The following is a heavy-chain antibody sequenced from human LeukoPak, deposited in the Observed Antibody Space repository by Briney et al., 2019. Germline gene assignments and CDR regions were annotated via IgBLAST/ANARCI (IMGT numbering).Heavy chain of an antibody. Sequence: ASVKVSCKASGYTFIKYATHWVRQAPGQRLEWMGWINAGNGNTKYTQKFQGRVTITRDTSASTVYMELSSLRSEDTAVYYCARDLDRSREDVWGQGTTVTVSS. CDR1: GYTFIKYA. D-gene: IGHD6-13*01. CDR2: INAGNGNT. J-gene: IGHJ6*02. V-gene: IGHV1-3*01. CDR3: ARDLDRSREDV.